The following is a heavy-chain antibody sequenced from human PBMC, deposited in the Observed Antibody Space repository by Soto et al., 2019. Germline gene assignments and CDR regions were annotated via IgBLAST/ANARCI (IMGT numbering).Heavy chain of an antibody. J-gene: IGHJ4*02. CDR2: INQDGNED. CDR3: ARTGDGHHDFLDY. D-gene: IGHD1-1*01. V-gene: IGHV3-7*01. CDR1: GFTFSAYW. Sequence: HPGGSLRLSCAASGFTFSAYWMNWVRQSPGKGLEWVANINQDGNEDNLLDSVKGRFTIARDNAKNSLFLQMNSLRVDGTAVYYCARTGDGHHDFLDYWGQGALVTVSS.